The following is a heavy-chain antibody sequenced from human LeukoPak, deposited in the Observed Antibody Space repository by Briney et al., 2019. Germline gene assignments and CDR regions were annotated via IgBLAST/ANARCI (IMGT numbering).Heavy chain of an antibody. CDR1: GFTFSNFA. Sequence: GGSLRLSCVASGFTFSNFAMSWVRQAPGKGLEWVSLIIGSSGDTFYADSVKGRFSISRDNSKNTLYLQMNSLRAEDTAVYYCAKDSTSMVRVYYFDYWGQGTLVTVSS. D-gene: IGHD3-10*01. V-gene: IGHV3-23*01. J-gene: IGHJ4*02. CDR3: AKDSTSMVRVYYFDY. CDR2: IIGSSGDT.